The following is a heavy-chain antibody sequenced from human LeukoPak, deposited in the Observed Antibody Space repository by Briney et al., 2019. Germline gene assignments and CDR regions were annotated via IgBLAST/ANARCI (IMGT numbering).Heavy chain of an antibody. V-gene: IGHV5-51*01. D-gene: IGHD3-22*01. CDR3: ARLVRSSSGYYYNY. CDR2: IYPGDSDT. J-gene: IGHJ4*02. CDR1: GYRFSSYW. Sequence: GESLKISCKGSGYRFSSYWMAWVRQMPGKGLEWMGIIYPGDSDTRYSPSFQGQVTISADKSISTAYLQWSSLKASDTAMYYCARLVRSSSGYYYNYWGQGTLVTVSS.